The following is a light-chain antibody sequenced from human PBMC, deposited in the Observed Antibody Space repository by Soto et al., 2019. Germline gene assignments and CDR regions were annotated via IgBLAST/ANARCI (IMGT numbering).Light chain of an antibody. CDR2: DVN. V-gene: IGLV2-14*03. Sequence: QSALTQPDSVSGSPGQSIAISCTGTSSDVGSYNSVSWYQQYPGKAPKLMIHDVNNRPSGISDRFSGSKSGNTACLTIYGLQAEYQPDYYCSSFTSSTSYVFGTGTKVTVL. CDR1: SSDVGSYNS. J-gene: IGLJ1*01. CDR3: SSFTSSTSYV.